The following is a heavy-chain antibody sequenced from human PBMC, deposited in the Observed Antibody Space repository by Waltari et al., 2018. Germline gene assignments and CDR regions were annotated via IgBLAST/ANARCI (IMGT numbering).Heavy chain of an antibody. CDR1: GGSISSRSYY. V-gene: IGHV4-39*01. CDR2: IYYSGST. CDR3: FRRAKLELNWFDP. D-gene: IGHD1-7*01. Sequence: QLQLQESGPGLVKPSETLSLTCTVSGGSISSRSYYLGRIRQPPGKGLEWIGSIYYSGSTYYNPSLKSRVTISVDTSKNQFSLKLSSVTAADTAVYYCFRRAKLELNWFDPWGQGTLVTVSS. J-gene: IGHJ5*02.